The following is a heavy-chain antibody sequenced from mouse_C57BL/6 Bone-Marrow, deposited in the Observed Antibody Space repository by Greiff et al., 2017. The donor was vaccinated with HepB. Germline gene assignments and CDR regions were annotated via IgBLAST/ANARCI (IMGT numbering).Heavy chain of an antibody. J-gene: IGHJ3*01. CDR1: GYTFTSYW. D-gene: IGHD1-1*01. CDR3: ARSPTVVAGSCSFAY. V-gene: IGHV1-55*01. CDR2: IYPGSGST. Sequence: QVQLQQPGAELVKPGASVKMSCKASGYTFTSYWITWVKQRPGQGLEWIGDIYPGSGSTNYNEKFKSKATLTVDTSSSTAYMQLSSLTSEDSAVYYCARSPTVVAGSCSFAYWGQGTLVTVSA.